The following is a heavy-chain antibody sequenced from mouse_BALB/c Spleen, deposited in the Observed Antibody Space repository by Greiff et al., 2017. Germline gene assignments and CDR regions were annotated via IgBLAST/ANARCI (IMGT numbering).Heavy chain of an antibody. CDR1: GYAFTNYL. D-gene: IGHD2-1*01. CDR3: ARAHGTY. V-gene: IGHV1-54*01. J-gene: IGHJ2*01. CDR2: INPGSGGT. Sequence: QVQLKESGAELVRPGTSVKVSCKASGYAFTNYLIEWVKQRPGQGLEWIGVINPGSGGTNYNEKFKGKATLTADKSSSTAYMQLSSLTSDDSAVYFCARAHGTYWGQGTTLTVSS.